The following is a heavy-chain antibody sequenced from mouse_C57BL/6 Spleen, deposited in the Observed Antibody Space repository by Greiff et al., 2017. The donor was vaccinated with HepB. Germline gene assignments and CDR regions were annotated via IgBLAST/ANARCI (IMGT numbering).Heavy chain of an antibody. Sequence: EVQVVESGGGLVKPGGSLKLSCAASGFTFSDYGMHWVRQAPEKGLEWVAYISSGSSTIYYADTVKGRFTISRDNAKNTLFLQMTSLRSEDTAMYYCATTVYYYAMDYWGQGTSVTVSS. V-gene: IGHV5-17*01. D-gene: IGHD5-5*01. CDR2: ISSGSSTI. CDR1: GFTFSDYG. CDR3: ATTVYYYAMDY. J-gene: IGHJ4*01.